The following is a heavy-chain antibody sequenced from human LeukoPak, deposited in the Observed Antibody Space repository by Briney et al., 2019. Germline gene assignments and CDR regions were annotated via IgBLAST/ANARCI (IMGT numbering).Heavy chain of an antibody. D-gene: IGHD3-22*01. Sequence: PSETLSLTCAVYGGSFSGYYWSWIRQPPGKGLEWIGSIYYSGSTYYNPSLKSRVTISVDTSKNQFSLKLSSVTAADTAVYYCARDSGYYDSSGIDYWGQGTLVTVSS. CDR3: ARDSGYYDSSGIDY. CDR1: GGSFSGYY. J-gene: IGHJ4*02. V-gene: IGHV4-34*01. CDR2: IYYSGST.